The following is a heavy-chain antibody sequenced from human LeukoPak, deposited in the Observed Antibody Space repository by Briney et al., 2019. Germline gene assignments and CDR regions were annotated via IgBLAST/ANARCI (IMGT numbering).Heavy chain of an antibody. CDR3: AKDYCRGGNCPLPFFDS. Sequence: PGGSLRLSCAVSGSTLTEHAWSWVRQAPGEVLEWVSGIIDVGGTYYADSVKGRFTISRDSSKNTLYLQMNSLRAEDTATYYCAKDYCRGGNCPLPFFDSWGQGTLVTVSS. J-gene: IGHJ4*02. V-gene: IGHV3-23*01. CDR1: GSTLTEHA. D-gene: IGHD2-15*01. CDR2: IIDVGGT.